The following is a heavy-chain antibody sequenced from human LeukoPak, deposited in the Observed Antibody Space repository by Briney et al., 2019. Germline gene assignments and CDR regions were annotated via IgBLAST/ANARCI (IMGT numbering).Heavy chain of an antibody. Sequence: NPSETLSLTCTVSGGSISSYYWSWIRQPAGKGLEWIGRIYTSGSTNYNPSLKSRVTMSVDTSKNQFSLKLSSVTAADTAVYYCARGGGDRRDFWSATTGDAFDIWGQGTMVTVSS. CDR3: ARGGGDRRDFWSATTGDAFDI. D-gene: IGHD3-3*01. CDR1: GGSISSYY. J-gene: IGHJ3*02. V-gene: IGHV4-4*07. CDR2: IYTSGST.